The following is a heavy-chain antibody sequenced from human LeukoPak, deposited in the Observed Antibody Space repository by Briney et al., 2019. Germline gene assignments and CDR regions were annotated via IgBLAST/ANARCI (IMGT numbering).Heavy chain of an antibody. CDR2: ISYDGSNK. V-gene: IGHV3-30-3*01. CDR1: GFTFSSYA. D-gene: IGHD2-8*02. J-gene: IGHJ5*02. Sequence: GRSLRLSCAASGFTFSSYAMHWVRQAPGKGLEWVAVISYDGSNKYYADSVKGRFTISRDNSKNTLYLQMNSLRAEDTAVYYCARKEAAWWNWFDPWGLGTLVTVSS. CDR3: ARKEAAWWNWFDP.